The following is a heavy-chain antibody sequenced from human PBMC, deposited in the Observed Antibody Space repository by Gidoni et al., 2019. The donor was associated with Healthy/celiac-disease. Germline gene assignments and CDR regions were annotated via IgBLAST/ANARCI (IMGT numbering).Heavy chain of an antibody. V-gene: IGHV4-34*01. Sequence: QVQLQQWGAGLLKPSETLSPTCAVYGGSFSGYYWSWIRQPPGKGLEWIGEINHSGSTNYNPSLKSRVTISVDTSKNQFSLKLSSVTAADTAVYYCARGHFSGSGSDYWGQGTLVTVSS. D-gene: IGHD3-10*01. CDR3: ARGHFSGSGSDY. J-gene: IGHJ4*02. CDR1: GGSFSGYY. CDR2: INHSGST.